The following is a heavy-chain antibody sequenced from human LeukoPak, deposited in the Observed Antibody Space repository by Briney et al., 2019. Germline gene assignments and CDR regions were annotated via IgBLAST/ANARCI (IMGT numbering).Heavy chain of an antibody. J-gene: IGHJ4*02. CDR1: GFTFDGYA. V-gene: IGHV3-23*01. D-gene: IGHD1/OR15-1a*01. CDR3: AKDWFATTDY. Sequence: GGPLRLSCAASGFTFDGYAMSWVRQAPGKGLKWVSTVSERGVITTYADSVRGRFTISRDDAKNTVYLQMNSLRVEDTAVYYCAKDWFATTDYWGQGILVTVSS. CDR2: VSERGVIT.